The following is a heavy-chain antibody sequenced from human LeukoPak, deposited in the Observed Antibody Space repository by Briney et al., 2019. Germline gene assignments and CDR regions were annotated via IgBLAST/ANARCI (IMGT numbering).Heavy chain of an antibody. V-gene: IGHV3-15*01. Sequence: GGSLRLSCAASGFTFSNAWMSWVRQAPGKGLEWVGRIKSKTDGGTTDYAAPVKGRFTISRDDSKNTLYLQMNSLKTEDTAVYYCTIELEYYYDSSGLSYSDYWGQGTLVTVSS. CDR2: IKSKTDGGTT. D-gene: IGHD3-22*01. CDR3: TIELEYYYDSSGLSYSDY. J-gene: IGHJ4*02. CDR1: GFTFSNAW.